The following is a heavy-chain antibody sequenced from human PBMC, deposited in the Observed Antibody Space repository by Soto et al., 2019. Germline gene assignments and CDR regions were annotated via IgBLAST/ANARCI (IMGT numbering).Heavy chain of an antibody. V-gene: IGHV4-39*01. Sequence: SETLSLTCTVSGVSISSSSYYWVWIRHPPGKGLEWIGSIYYSGSTYYNPSLKSRVTISVDTSKNQFSLKLSSVTAADTAFYYCARHKYQSSCPSAYWGQGTLVT. CDR3: ARHKYQSSCPSAY. D-gene: IGHD2-2*01. CDR2: IYYSGST. J-gene: IGHJ4*02. CDR1: GVSISSSSYY.